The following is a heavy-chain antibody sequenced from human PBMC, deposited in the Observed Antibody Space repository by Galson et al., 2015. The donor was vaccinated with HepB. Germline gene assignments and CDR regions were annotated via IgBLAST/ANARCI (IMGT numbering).Heavy chain of an antibody. V-gene: IGHV1-69*13. CDR3: ARSARGDGSYYYGSGSSNWFDP. J-gene: IGHJ5*02. Sequence: SVTVSCKASGGTFSSYAISWVRQAPGQGLEWMGGIIPIFGIANYAQKFQGRVTITADESTSTAYMELSSLRSEDTAVYYCARSARGDGSYYYGSGSSNWFDPWGQGTLVTVSS. CDR1: GGTFSSYA. CDR2: IIPIFGIA. D-gene: IGHD3-10*01.